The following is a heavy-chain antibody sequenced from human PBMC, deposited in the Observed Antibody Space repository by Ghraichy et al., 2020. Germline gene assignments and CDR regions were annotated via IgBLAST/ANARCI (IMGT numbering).Heavy chain of an antibody. Sequence: GGSLRLSCAASGFTFSSYSMNWVRQAPGKGLEWVSYISSSSSTIYYADSVKGRFTISRDNAKNSLYLQMNSLRDEDTAVYYCARDHIVKWLVKLRRGYFDYWGQGTLVTVSS. D-gene: IGHD6-19*01. CDR1: GFTFSSYS. J-gene: IGHJ4*02. CDR2: ISSSSSTI. V-gene: IGHV3-48*02. CDR3: ARDHIVKWLVKLRRGYFDY.